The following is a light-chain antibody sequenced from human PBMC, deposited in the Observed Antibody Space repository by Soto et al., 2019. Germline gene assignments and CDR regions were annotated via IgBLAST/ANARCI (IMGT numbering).Light chain of an antibody. CDR2: DAS. J-gene: IGKJ1*01. Sequence: DIQMTQSPSTLSASVGDRVTITCRASQSISNWLAWYQQKPGKAPRLLIYDASYLERGVPSRFSGSGSGTEFTLTISDLQPDDLATYYCQQYSSFWTFGQGTKVEI. CDR3: QQYSSFWT. CDR1: QSISNW. V-gene: IGKV1-5*01.